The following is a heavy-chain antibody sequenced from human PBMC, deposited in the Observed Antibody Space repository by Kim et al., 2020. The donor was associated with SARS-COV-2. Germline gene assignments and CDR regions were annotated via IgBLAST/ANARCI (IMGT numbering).Heavy chain of an antibody. V-gene: IGHV4-59*01. Sequence: NPSLKSRHTISVDTSKNQFSLTLSSVTAADTAVYYCARERRSGTYYYFDYWGQGTLVTVSS. D-gene: IGHD1-26*01. CDR3: ARERRSGTYYYFDY. J-gene: IGHJ4*02.